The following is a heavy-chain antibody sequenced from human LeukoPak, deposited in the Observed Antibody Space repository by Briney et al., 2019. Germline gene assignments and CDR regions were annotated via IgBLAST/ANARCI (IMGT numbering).Heavy chain of an antibody. Sequence: PGGSLRLSCAASGFSFSSCAMGWVRQAPGKGPDWVSSISGGADSTYYADSVKGRFTISRDNSKNTLYLQMNSLRAEDTAVYYCAHVAGWAAAGTYYFDYWGQGTLVTVSS. J-gene: IGHJ4*02. D-gene: IGHD6-13*01. V-gene: IGHV3-23*01. CDR1: GFSFSSCA. CDR2: ISGGADST. CDR3: AHVAGWAAAGTYYFDY.